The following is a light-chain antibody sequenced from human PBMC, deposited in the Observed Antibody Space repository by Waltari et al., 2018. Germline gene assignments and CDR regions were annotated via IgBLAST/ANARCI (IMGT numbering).Light chain of an antibody. CDR2: EVS. J-gene: IGKJ4*01. CDR1: QSLLHSGGKTY. CDR3: MQRLQRPLT. Sequence: DIVMTQTPLSLSVTPGQPASISCKSSQSLLHSGGKTYLYWYLQKPGQPPQLLIYEVSSQFSGVPVSFRCSVSRTDFTLKISRVEAEDVGIYYCMQRLQRPLTFGGGTK. V-gene: IGKV2D-29*01.